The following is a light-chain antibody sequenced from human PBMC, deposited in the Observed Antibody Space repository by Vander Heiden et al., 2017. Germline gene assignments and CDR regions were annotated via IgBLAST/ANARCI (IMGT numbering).Light chain of an antibody. J-gene: IGKJ4*01. CDR2: DAS. CDR1: QSISTY. CDR3: QQRSNWPLT. V-gene: IGKV3-11*01. Sequence: EIVLTQSPATLSLSPGERATLSCRASQSISTYLAWSQQKPGQAPRLLIYDASNRATGIPARFSGSGSGTDFTLTISRLEPEDFAVYFCQQRSNWPLTFGGGTKVEIK.